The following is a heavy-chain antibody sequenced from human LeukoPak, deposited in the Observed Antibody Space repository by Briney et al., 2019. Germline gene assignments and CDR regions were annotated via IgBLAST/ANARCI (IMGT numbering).Heavy chain of an antibody. CDR3: AKRAGWAFDY. D-gene: IGHD1-26*01. CDR2: IWYDGSNK. Sequence: GGSLRLSCAASGFTFSSYGMHWVRQAPGKGLEWVAVIWYDGSNKYYADSVKGRFTISRDNSKNTLYLQMNSLRAGDTATYYCAKRAGWAFDYWGQGTLVTVSS. J-gene: IGHJ4*02. CDR1: GFTFSSYG. V-gene: IGHV3-33*06.